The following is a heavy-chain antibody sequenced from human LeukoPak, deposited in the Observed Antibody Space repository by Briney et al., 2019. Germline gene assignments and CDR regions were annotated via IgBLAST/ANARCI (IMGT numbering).Heavy chain of an antibody. Sequence: PSETLSLTCTVPGGSISSYYWSWIRQPPGKGLEWIGYIYYSGSTNYNPSLKSRVTISVDTSKNQFSLKLSSVTAADTAVYYCARLLTIAAPYYYYGMDVWGQGTTVTVSS. D-gene: IGHD6-13*01. V-gene: IGHV4-59*08. CDR2: IYYSGST. CDR1: GGSISSYY. J-gene: IGHJ6*02. CDR3: ARLLTIAAPYYYYGMDV.